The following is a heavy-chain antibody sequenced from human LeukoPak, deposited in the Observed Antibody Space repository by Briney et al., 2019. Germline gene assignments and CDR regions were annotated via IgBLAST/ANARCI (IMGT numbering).Heavy chain of an antibody. D-gene: IGHD3-22*01. Sequence: ASVKVSCKASGYTFTSYGISWVRQAPGQGLEWMGWISAYNGNTNYAQKLQGRVTMTTDASTSTAYMELRSLRSDDTAVYYCARFSSSGYYFDYWGQGTLVTVSS. CDR3: ARFSSSGYYFDY. J-gene: IGHJ4*02. CDR1: GYTFTSYG. CDR2: ISAYNGNT. V-gene: IGHV1-18*01.